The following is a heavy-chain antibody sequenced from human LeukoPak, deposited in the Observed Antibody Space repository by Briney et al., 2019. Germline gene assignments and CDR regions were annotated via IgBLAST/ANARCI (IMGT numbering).Heavy chain of an antibody. CDR2: ISWDGDTT. CDR3: AKARGLIGGAFDI. CDR1: GFTFDDYL. Sequence: GGSLRLSCAASGFTFDDYLMHWVRQAPGKGLEWVSLISWDGDTTYYADSVKGRFTLSRDNSKDSLYLQMNILRIEDTALYHCAKARGLIGGAFDIWGQGTMVTVSS. V-gene: IGHV3-43*01. D-gene: IGHD3-22*01. J-gene: IGHJ3*02.